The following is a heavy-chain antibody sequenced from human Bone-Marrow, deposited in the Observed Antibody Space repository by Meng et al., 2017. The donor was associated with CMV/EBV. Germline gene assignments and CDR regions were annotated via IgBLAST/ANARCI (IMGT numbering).Heavy chain of an antibody. CDR3: ARLRCGSAGCQGRDPLDY. CDR2: ISTYNGNT. D-gene: IGHD2-21*01. Sequence: ASVKVSCKASGYTFNNYGITWVRQAPGQGLEWMGWISTYNGNTDYAQELQGRVTVTADTSTSTVYMDLRGLRSDDTAVYYCARLRCGSAGCQGRDPLDYWGQGTPILVTVSS. CDR1: GYTFNNYG. V-gene: IGHV1-18*01. J-gene: IGHJ4*02.